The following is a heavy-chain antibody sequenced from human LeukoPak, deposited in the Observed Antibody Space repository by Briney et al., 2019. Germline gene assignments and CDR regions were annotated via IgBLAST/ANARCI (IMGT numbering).Heavy chain of an antibody. CDR3: GREKRPDFVNYGLDV. D-gene: IGHD3-3*01. V-gene: IGHV4-34*01. CDR1: GGSFSGFH. Sequence: SETLSLTCGVFGGSFSGFHWTWIRQPPGKGLEWIGEINQGGSTKYNPSLKSRLTLSVDTSKNQVSLRLRSVTAADTAVYYCGREKRPDFVNYGLDVWGKGPRSPSPQ. CDR2: INQGGST. J-gene: IGHJ6*04.